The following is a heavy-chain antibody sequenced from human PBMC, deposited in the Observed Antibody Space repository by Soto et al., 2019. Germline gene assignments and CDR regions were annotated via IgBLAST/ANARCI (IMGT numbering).Heavy chain of an antibody. CDR3: AREDCSGGSCYRYYYGMDV. CDR1: GFTFSSYS. D-gene: IGHD2-15*01. Sequence: PGGSLRLACAASGFTFSSYSMNWVRQATGKGLEWVSYISSSSSTIYYADSVKGRFTISRDNAKNSLYLQMNSLRDEDTAVYYCAREDCSGGSCYRYYYGMDVWGQGTTVTVSS. V-gene: IGHV3-48*02. J-gene: IGHJ6*02. CDR2: ISSSSSTI.